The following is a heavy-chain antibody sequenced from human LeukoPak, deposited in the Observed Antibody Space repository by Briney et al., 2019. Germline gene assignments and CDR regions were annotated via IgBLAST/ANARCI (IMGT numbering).Heavy chain of an antibody. CDR2: IRYDGSNK. D-gene: IGHD3-22*01. CDR1: GFTFSSYG. J-gene: IGHJ4*02. V-gene: IGHV3-30*02. CDR3: AVDQGYDSGFYFDY. Sequence: PGGSLRLSCAASGFTFSSYGMHWVRQAPGKGLEWVAFIRYDGSNKYYANSVKGRFTISRDNAKNSLYLQMNSLRAEDTAVYYCAVDQGYDSGFYFDYWGQGTLVTVSS.